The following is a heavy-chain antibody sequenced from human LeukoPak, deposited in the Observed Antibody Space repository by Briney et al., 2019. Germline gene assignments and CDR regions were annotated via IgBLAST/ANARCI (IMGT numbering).Heavy chain of an antibody. D-gene: IGHD3/OR15-3a*01. J-gene: IGHJ4*02. CDR2: ISDSGGST. CDR1: GITLSNYG. V-gene: IGHV3-23*01. Sequence: GGSLRLSCAVSGITLSNYGLSWVRQAPGKGLEWVAGISDSGGSTKYADSVKGRFTISRDNPKNTLFLQMNSLRADDTAVYLCAKRGVAIRVFLVGFHKEAYYFESWGQGALVNVSS. CDR3: AKRGVAIRVFLVGFHKEAYYFES.